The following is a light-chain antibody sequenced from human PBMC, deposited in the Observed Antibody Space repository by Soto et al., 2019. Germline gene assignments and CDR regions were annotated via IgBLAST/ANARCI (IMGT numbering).Light chain of an antibody. CDR3: ISFTVNNYV. CDR2: DFS. CDR1: ISDVGGNKF. V-gene: IGLV2-14*03. J-gene: IGLJ1*01. Sequence: QSVLTQPASVSGSPGQSITISCTGTISDVGGNKFVSWYQQYPGKAPKLMICDFSNRPPGVSHRFSGSKSGNSASLTISGRHAEDEAEFYCISFTVNNYVFGTWTKVTVL.